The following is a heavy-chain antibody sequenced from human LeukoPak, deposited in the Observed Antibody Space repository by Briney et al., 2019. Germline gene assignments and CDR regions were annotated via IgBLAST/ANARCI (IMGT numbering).Heavy chain of an antibody. CDR2: ISYDGSNK. CDR3: AKDPQWLGGYYFDY. J-gene: IGHJ4*02. CDR1: GFTFSNYA. V-gene: IGHV3-30*04. Sequence: GGSLRLSCAASGFTFSNYAMHWVRQAPGKGLEWVAVISYDGSNKYYADSVKGRFTISRDNSKNTLYLQMNSLRAEDTAVYYCAKDPQWLGGYYFDYWGQGTLVTVSS. D-gene: IGHD6-19*01.